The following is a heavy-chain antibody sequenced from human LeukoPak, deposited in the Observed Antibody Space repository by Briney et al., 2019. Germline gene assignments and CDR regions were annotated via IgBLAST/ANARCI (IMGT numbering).Heavy chain of an antibody. D-gene: IGHD3-16*02. CDR1: GFTFDDYG. V-gene: IGHV3-20*04. Sequence: GGSLRLSCAASGFTFDDYGMSWVRQAPGKGLEWVSGINWNGGSTGYADSVKGRFTISRDNAKNSLYLQMNSLKTEDTAVYYCTTDPNYDYVWGSYRYTGYDWFDPWGQGTLVTVSS. CDR3: TTDPNYDYVWGSYRYTGYDWFDP. CDR2: INWNGGST. J-gene: IGHJ5*02.